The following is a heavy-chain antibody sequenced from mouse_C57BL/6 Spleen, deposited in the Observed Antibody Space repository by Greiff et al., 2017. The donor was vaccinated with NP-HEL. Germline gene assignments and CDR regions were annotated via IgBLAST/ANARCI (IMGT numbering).Heavy chain of an antibody. CDR3: ARGYYSNYVGAMDY. Sequence: EVQLQESGPELVKPGASVKMSCKASGYTFTDYNMHWVKQSHGKSLEWIGYINPNNGGTSYNQKFKGKATLTVNKSSSTAYMELRSLTSEDSAVYYCARGYYSNYVGAMDYWGQGTSVTVSS. D-gene: IGHD2-5*01. CDR2: INPNNGGT. V-gene: IGHV1-22*01. CDR1: GYTFTDYN. J-gene: IGHJ4*01.